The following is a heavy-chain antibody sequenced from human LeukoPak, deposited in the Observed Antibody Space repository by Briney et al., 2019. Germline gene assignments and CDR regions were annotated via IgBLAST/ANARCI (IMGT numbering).Heavy chain of an antibody. CDR1: GYTFTGYY. CDR3: ARDEDGYNWNY. D-gene: IGHD5-24*01. CDR2: INPNSGGT. Sequence: ASVKVSCKASGYTFTGYYMHWVRQAPGQGLEWMGRINPNSGGTNYAQKFQGRVTMTRDTSISTAYMELSGLRSDDAAVYYCARDEDGYNWNYWGQGTLVTVSS. J-gene: IGHJ4*02. V-gene: IGHV1-2*06.